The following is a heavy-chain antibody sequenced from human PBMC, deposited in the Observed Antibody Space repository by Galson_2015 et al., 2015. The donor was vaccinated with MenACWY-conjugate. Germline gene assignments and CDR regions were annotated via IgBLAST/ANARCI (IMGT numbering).Heavy chain of an antibody. V-gene: IGHV1-69*06. CDR1: GGTFNRHA. Sequence: SVKVSCKASGGTFNRHAISWVRQAPGQGLEFMGGIIPPYDTTKYARNFQGRVTITADKSTSTAYMELTRLSSADTAVYYCATSPLFDDITVLPAAIWYLHRWGHDSLVTDSP. J-gene: IGHJ1*01. CDR2: IIPPYDTT. CDR3: ATSPLFDDITVLPAAIWYLHR. D-gene: IGHD2-2*02.